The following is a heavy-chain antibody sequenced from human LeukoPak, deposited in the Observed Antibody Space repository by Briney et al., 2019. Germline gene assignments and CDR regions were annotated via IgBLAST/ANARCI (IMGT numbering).Heavy chain of an antibody. J-gene: IGHJ6*02. D-gene: IGHD3-16*01. CDR2: INHSGST. CDR1: GGSFSGYY. Sequence: PSETLSLTCAVYGGSFSGYYWSWIRQPPGKGLGWIGEINHSGSTNYNPSLKSRVTISVDTSKNQFSLKLSSVTAADTAVYYCARGRMLRLGDYYYYGMDVWGQGTTVTVSS. CDR3: ARGRMLRLGDYYYYGMDV. V-gene: IGHV4-34*01.